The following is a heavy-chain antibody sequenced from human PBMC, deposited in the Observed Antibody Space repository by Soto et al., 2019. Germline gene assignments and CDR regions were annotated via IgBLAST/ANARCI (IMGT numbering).Heavy chain of an antibody. CDR2: IIHSEST. Sequence: SETLSLTCAVYGGSFSAYYWSWVRQPPGKGLEWIGEIIHSESTKYNPSLKSRVTIPVDTSKNQLSLKLSSVTAADTAVYYCARQRPTDGRWEFANYYGMDVWGQGTPVTVSS. J-gene: IGHJ6*02. V-gene: IGHV4-34*12. CDR1: GGSFSAYY. D-gene: IGHD1-26*01. CDR3: ARQRPTDGRWEFANYYGMDV.